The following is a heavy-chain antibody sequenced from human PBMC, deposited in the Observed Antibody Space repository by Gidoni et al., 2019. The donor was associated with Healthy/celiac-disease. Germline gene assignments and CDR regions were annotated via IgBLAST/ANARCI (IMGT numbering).Heavy chain of an antibody. CDR2: INHSGST. Sequence: QVQLQQWGAGLLKPSETLSLTCAVYGGSFSGYYWSWIRQPTGKGLEWIGEINHSGSTNYNPSLKSRVTISVDTSKNQFSLKLSSVTAADTAVYYCARGRITMVRGVRDMIIDYWGQGTLVTVSS. CDR3: ARGRITMVRGVRDMIIDY. D-gene: IGHD3-10*01. CDR1: GGSFSGYY. V-gene: IGHV4-34*01. J-gene: IGHJ4*02.